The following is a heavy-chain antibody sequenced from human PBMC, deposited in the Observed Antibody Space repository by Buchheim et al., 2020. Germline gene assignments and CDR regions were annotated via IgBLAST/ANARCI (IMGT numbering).Heavy chain of an antibody. CDR1: GGSISSGDYY. Sequence: QVQLQESGPGLVKPSQTLSLTCTVSGGSISSGDYYWSWIRQPPGKGLEWIGYIYYSGSTYYSPSLKSRVTISVDTSKNQFSLKLSSVTAADTAVYYCAREDYSGYDRPYYYYYGMDVWGQGTT. CDR2: IYYSGST. CDR3: AREDYSGYDRPYYYYYGMDV. D-gene: IGHD5-12*01. J-gene: IGHJ6*02. V-gene: IGHV4-30-4*01.